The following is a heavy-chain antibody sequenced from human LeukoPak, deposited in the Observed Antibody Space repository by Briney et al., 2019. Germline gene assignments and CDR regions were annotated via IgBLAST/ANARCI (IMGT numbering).Heavy chain of an antibody. D-gene: IGHD1-26*01. Sequence: GGSLRLSCAASGFTFSSYSMNWVRQAPGKGLEWVSSISSSSSYIYYADSVKGRFTISRDNAKNSLYLQMNSLRAEDTAVYYCASDYSLRSHFDYWGQGTLVTVSS. CDR1: GFTFSSYS. CDR2: ISSSSSYI. CDR3: ASDYSLRSHFDY. J-gene: IGHJ4*02. V-gene: IGHV3-21*01.